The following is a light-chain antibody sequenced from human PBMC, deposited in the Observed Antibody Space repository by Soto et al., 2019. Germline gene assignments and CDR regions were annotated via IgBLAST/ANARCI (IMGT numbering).Light chain of an antibody. Sequence: DMQMTQSPSTLSASVGDRVTITCRASQSISSWLAWYQQKPGKAPKLLIYKASSLESGVPSRFSGSGSGTEFTLTISSLQPDDFATYYCKQYNSYWTFGQGTKAEIK. J-gene: IGKJ1*01. V-gene: IGKV1-5*03. CDR1: QSISSW. CDR2: KAS. CDR3: KQYNSYWT.